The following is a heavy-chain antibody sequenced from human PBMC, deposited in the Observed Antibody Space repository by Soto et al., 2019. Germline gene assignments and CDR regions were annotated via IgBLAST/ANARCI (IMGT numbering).Heavy chain of an antibody. CDR3: ARGPVADYGMDV. J-gene: IGHJ6*02. V-gene: IGHV1-69*02. CDR1: GGTFSSYT. D-gene: IGHD2-15*01. Sequence: QVQLVQSGAEVKKPGSSVKVSCKASGGTFSSYTISWVRQAPGQGLEWMGRIIPILGIANYAQKFQGRVTITADKSTSTAYMELSSLRSEDTAVCYCARGPVADYGMDVWGQGTTVTVSS. CDR2: IIPILGIA.